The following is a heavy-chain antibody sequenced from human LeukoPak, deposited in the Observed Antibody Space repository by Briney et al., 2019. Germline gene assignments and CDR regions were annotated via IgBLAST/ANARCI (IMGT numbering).Heavy chain of an antibody. CDR1: GYTFTSYG. CDR2: MSAYNGNT. CDR3: ARPSSTSSARNYYHYGMDV. D-gene: IGHD2-2*01. J-gene: IGHJ6*02. Sequence: ASVKVSCKAAGYTFTSYGISWVRQAPGQGLEWMGWMSAYNGNTNYAQKLQGRGTMTTDTSTSTAYMELRSLRSDDTAVYYCARPSSTSSARNYYHYGMDVWGQGTTVTVSS. V-gene: IGHV1-18*01.